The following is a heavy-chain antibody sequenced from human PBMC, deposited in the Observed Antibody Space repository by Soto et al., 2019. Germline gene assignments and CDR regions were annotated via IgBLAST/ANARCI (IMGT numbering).Heavy chain of an antibody. D-gene: IGHD5-18*01. CDR3: AIAGYGYFYYYYGMDV. CDR1: GGTFSSYA. Sequence: SVKVSCKASGGTFSSYAISWVRQAPGQGLEWMGGIIPIFGTANYAQKFQGRVTITADESTSTAYMELSSLRSEDTAVYYCAIAGYGYFYYYYGMDVWGQGTTVTVSS. J-gene: IGHJ6*02. CDR2: IIPIFGTA. V-gene: IGHV1-69*13.